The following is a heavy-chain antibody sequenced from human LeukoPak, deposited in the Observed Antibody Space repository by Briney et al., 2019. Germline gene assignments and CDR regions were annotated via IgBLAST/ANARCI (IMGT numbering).Heavy chain of an antibody. CDR2: ISDRGGST. D-gene: IGHD4-17*01. Sequence: KSGGSLRLSCAASGLTFSSYAMSWVRQAPGKGLEWVSAISDRGGSTYYADSVKGRFTVSRDNSKNTLYLQMNSLRAEDTAVYYCAKGAYGDYDYWGQGTLVTVSS. J-gene: IGHJ4*02. CDR1: GLTFSSYA. V-gene: IGHV3-23*01. CDR3: AKGAYGDYDY.